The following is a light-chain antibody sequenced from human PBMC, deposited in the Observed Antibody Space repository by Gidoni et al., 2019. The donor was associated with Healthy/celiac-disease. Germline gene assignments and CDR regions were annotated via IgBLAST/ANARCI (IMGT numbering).Light chain of an antibody. CDR1: QSVSSN. CDR2: GAS. Sequence: EIVMTQSPATLSVSPGERATLSCMASQSVSSNLAWYQQKPGQAPRLLIYGASTRATGIPARFSGSGSGTEFTLTISSLQSEDFAVYYWQQYNNWPPYTFGQXTKLEIK. CDR3: QQYNNWPPYT. J-gene: IGKJ2*01. V-gene: IGKV3-15*01.